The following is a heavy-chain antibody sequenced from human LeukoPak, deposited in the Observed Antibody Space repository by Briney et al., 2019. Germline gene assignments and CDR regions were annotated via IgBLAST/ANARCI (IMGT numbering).Heavy chain of an antibody. Sequence: SETLSLTCTVSGGSISSYYWSWIRQPPGKGLEWIGYIYHSGSTYYNPSLKSRVTISVDRSKNQFSLKLSSVTAADTAVYYCASQLEGDWFDPWGQGTLVTVSS. J-gene: IGHJ5*02. D-gene: IGHD1-1*01. CDR3: ASQLEGDWFDP. V-gene: IGHV4-59*12. CDR1: GGSISSYY. CDR2: IYHSGST.